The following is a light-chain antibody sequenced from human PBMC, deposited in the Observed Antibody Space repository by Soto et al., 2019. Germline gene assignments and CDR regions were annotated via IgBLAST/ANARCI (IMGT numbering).Light chain of an antibody. CDR3: QQRSNWPSV. J-gene: IGKJ4*01. CDR1: QSVSSY. CDR2: DAS. V-gene: IGKV3-11*01. Sequence: EIVLTQSPATLSLSPGERATLSCRASQSVSSYLAWYQQQPGQAPRLLIYDASNRATGIPARFSGSGSGTDVTLPISSLEPEDFAVYYCQQRSNWPSVFGGGTKVEIK.